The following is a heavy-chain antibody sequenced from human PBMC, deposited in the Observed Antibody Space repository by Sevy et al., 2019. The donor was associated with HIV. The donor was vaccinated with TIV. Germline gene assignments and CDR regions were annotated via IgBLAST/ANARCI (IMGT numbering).Heavy chain of an antibody. CDR3: ARTHGYCSGGSCDSGVGGGYYYYGMDV. J-gene: IGHJ6*02. V-gene: IGHV4-39*01. D-gene: IGHD2-15*01. CDR1: GGSISSSSYY. Sequence: SETLSLTCTVSGGSISSSSYYWGWIRQPPGKGLEWIGSIYYSGSTYYNPSLKSRVTISVDTSKKQFSLQLSAVTAADTAVYYCARTHGYCSGGSCDSGVGGGYYYYGMDVWGQGTTVTVSS. CDR2: IYYSGST.